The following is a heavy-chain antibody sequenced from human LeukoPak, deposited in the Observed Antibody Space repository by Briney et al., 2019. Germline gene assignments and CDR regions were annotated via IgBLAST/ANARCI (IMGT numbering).Heavy chain of an antibody. D-gene: IGHD3-3*01. Sequence: GGSLRLSCAASGFTFDDYGMSWVRQAPGKGREWVANIKQDGSEKYYVDSVKGRFTISRDNAKNSLYLQMNSLRAEDTAVYYCARDHLPTRTPYYDFWNGYYIHDAFDIWGQGTMVTVSS. J-gene: IGHJ3*02. CDR1: GFTFDDYG. CDR2: IKQDGSEK. V-gene: IGHV3-7*01. CDR3: ARDHLPTRTPYYDFWNGYYIHDAFDI.